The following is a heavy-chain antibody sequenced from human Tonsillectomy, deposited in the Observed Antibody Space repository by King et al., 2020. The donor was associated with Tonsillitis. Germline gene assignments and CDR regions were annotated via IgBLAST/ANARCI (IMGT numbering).Heavy chain of an antibody. CDR1: GFTFSDYY. D-gene: IGHD3-22*01. CDR3: AREIYYDSTGYPFDY. V-gene: IGHV3-11*01. CDR2: ISSSDNTI. J-gene: IGHJ4*02. Sequence: QLVQSGGGLVKPGGSLRLSCAASGFTFSDYYMSWIRQAPGKGLEWVSYISSSDNTIYYADSVKGRFTISRDNAKKSLYLQMNSLRAEDTAVYYCAREIYYDSTGYPFDYWGQGTLVTVSS.